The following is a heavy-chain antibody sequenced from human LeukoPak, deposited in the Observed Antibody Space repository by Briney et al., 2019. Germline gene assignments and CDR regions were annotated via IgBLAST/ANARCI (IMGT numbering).Heavy chain of an antibody. CDR1: GGSISSSSYY. CDR3: ARRIYDSSGYRTLYYFDY. D-gene: IGHD3-22*01. V-gene: IGHV4-39*01. CDR2: IYYSGST. J-gene: IGHJ4*02. Sequence: PSETLSLTCTVSGGSISSSSYYWGWIRQPPGKGLEWIGSIYYSGSTYYNPSLKSRVTISVDTSKNQFSLKLSSVTAADTAVYYCARRIYDSSGYRTLYYFDYWGQGTLVTVSS.